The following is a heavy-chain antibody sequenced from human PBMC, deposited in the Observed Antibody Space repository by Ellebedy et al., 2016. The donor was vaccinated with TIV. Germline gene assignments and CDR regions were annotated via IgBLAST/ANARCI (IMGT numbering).Heavy chain of an antibody. CDR1: GYTFTSYG. Sequence: ASAKVSCKASGYTFTSYGISWVRHAPGQGLEWMGWIRAYNGNKNYAQKLQGRVTMTTDKSTNTAYMEQRSLRSDDTAVYFCGTSVVVNFRRRRHYYYYGLDVWGQGTTVIVSS. J-gene: IGHJ6*02. V-gene: IGHV1-18*04. CDR3: GTSVVVNFRRRRHYYYYGLDV. CDR2: IRAYNGNK. D-gene: IGHD3-22*01.